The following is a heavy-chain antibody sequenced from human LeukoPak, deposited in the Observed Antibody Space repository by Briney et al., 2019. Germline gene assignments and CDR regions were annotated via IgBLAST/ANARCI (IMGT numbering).Heavy chain of an antibody. D-gene: IGHD6-19*01. CDR1: GGSISSYY. CDR2: IYYSGST. Sequence: SETLSLTCTVSGGSISSYYWSWIRQPAGMGLEWIGSIYYSGSTYYNPSLKSRVTISVDTSKNQFSLKLSSVTAADTAVYYCARSVAGSYYFDYWGQGTLVTVSS. V-gene: IGHV4-4*07. J-gene: IGHJ4*02. CDR3: ARSVAGSYYFDY.